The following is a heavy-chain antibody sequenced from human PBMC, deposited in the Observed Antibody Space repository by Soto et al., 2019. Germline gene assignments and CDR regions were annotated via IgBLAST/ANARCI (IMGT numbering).Heavy chain of an antibody. Sequence: SETLSLTCSVSGGSVSSRSYYWSWIRQPPGKGLEWIGHMYYSGTTNYQPSLKSRVTISADTSQNQFYLKLSSVSAAYTAVYYCARGLVFGASIPLFASWGQGTPVTVSS. CDR2: MYYSGTT. J-gene: IGHJ5*02. V-gene: IGHV4-61*01. CDR1: GGSVSSRSYY. CDR3: ARGLVFGASIPLFAS. D-gene: IGHD3-3*01.